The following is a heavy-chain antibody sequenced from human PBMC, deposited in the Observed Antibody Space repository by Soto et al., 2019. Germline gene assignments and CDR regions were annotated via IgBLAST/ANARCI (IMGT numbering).Heavy chain of an antibody. D-gene: IGHD2-21*02. V-gene: IGHV1-18*01. Sequence: ASVKVSCKASGYTFTSYGISWVRQAPGQGLEWMGWISAYNGNTNYAQKLQGRVTMTTDTSTSTAYMELRSLRSDDTAVYYCARYEHIVVVTATFDYWGQGTLVTVSS. CDR1: GYTFTSYG. J-gene: IGHJ4*02. CDR3: ARYEHIVVVTATFDY. CDR2: ISAYNGNT.